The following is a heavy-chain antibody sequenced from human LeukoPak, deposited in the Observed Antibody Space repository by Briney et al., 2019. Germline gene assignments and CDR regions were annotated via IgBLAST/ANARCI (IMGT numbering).Heavy chain of an antibody. CDR2: IKQDGSEK. V-gene: IGHV3-7*01. Sequence: PGGTLRLSCAASGFTFSSYSMNWVRQAPGKGLEWVANIKQDGSEKYYVDSVKGRFTISRDNAKNSLYLQMNSLRAEDTAVYYCARDYSPPTQWLDLDRGPSGNWFDPWGQGTLVTVSS. CDR1: GFTFSSYS. CDR3: ARDYSPPTQWLDLDRGPSGNWFDP. J-gene: IGHJ5*02. D-gene: IGHD6-19*01.